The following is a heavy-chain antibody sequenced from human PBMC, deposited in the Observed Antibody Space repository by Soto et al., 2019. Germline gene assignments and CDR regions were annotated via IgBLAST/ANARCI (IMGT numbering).Heavy chain of an antibody. Sequence: QVQLVQSGAEVKKPGASVKVSCKASGYTFTTYGINWVRQAPGQGLEWMGWVSPYNGNTNYAQKLQGRVTMTTDTSTSTAYMELRSLRSDDTAVYYCARDAGSWGDLPFDYWGQGTLVTVSS. CDR3: ARDAGSWGDLPFDY. J-gene: IGHJ4*02. V-gene: IGHV1-18*04. CDR1: GYTFTTYG. D-gene: IGHD3-16*01. CDR2: VSPYNGNT.